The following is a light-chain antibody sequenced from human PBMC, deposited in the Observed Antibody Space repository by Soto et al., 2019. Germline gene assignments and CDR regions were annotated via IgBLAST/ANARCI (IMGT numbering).Light chain of an antibody. V-gene: IGKV1-39*01. CDR2: AAF. CDR1: QSISSY. Sequence: DIQMTQSPSSLSASVGDRVPITCRASQSISSYLNWYQQKPGKAPNXLIHAAFNLQSGVPSRFSGSGSGTDCTLTISSLQPEDVATYYCQQSYSFPRTFGQGTKVDIK. J-gene: IGKJ1*01. CDR3: QQSYSFPRT.